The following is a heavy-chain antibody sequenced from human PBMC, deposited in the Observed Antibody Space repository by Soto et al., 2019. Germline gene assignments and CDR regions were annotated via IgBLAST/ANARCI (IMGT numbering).Heavy chain of an antibody. J-gene: IGHJ4*02. CDR3: ARVIPYYFDY. CDR1: GASIFSNH. V-gene: IGHV4-59*01. Sequence: PSATLSLTCTVSGASIFSNHWSWIRQPPGKGLEWIGYIYDVGTTNYNPSLKSRVTISVDTSKNRFSLKLSSVTAADTAVYYCARVIPYYFDYWGPGTLVTVSS. CDR2: IYDVGTT.